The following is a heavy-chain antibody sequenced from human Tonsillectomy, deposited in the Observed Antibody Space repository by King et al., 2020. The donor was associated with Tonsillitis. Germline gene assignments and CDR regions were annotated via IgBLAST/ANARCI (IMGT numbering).Heavy chain of an antibody. CDR1: GFSLSNNLIG. J-gene: IGHJ4*02. CDR2: IYSSDEK. Sequence: VTLKESGPVLVKPTEALALTCTVSGFSLSNNLIGVSWIRQPPGKALEWLAHIYSSDEKSYSTSLKSRLTISKDTSKGQVVLTMTNMDPVDTATYYCARISRIGEDFDFWGQGTLVTVSS. D-gene: IGHD2-15*01. V-gene: IGHV2-26*01. CDR3: ARISRIGEDFDF.